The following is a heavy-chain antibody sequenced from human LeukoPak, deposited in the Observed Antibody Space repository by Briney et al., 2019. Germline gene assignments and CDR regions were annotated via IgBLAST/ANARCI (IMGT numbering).Heavy chain of an antibody. CDR1: GGSFSGYY. J-gene: IGHJ3*02. D-gene: IGHD3-22*01. Sequence: SETLSLTCVVYGGSFSGYYWSWIRQPLGKGLEWIGEINHSENTDYNPSLKSRVTISVDTSKNQFSLKLSSVTAADTAVYYCARDSIVVVFAFDIWGQGTMVTVSS. CDR3: ARDSIVVVFAFDI. CDR2: INHSENT. V-gene: IGHV4-34*01.